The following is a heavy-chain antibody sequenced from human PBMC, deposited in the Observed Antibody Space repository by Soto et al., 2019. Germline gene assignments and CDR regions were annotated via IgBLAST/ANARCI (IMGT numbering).Heavy chain of an antibody. CDR3: ARQELDYGMDV. CDR1: GGSISSSSYY. CDR2: IYYSGST. Sequence: QLQLQESGPGLVKPSETLSLTCTVSGGSISSSSYYWGWIRQPPGKGLEWIGSIYYSGSTYYNPSLKSRVTISVDTSKNQFSLKLSSVTAADTAVYYCARQELDYGMDVWGQGTTVTVSS. J-gene: IGHJ6*02. D-gene: IGHD1-7*01. V-gene: IGHV4-39*01.